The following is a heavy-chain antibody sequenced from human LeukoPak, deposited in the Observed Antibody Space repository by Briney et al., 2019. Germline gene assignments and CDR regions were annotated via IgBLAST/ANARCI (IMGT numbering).Heavy chain of an antibody. CDR1: GDSIISNIYW. CDR2: TFYTGRT. Sequence: PSETLSLTCTVSGDSIISNIYWWDWVRLPPGKGLEWIGATFYTGRTFYSPSLKSRVTISVYTSKNQFSLDLSSATAADTAVYYCARRRHNFDFYDVWGQGTRVTVSS. CDR3: ARRRHNFDFYDV. V-gene: IGHV4-39*01. J-gene: IGHJ3*01. D-gene: IGHD3/OR15-3a*01.